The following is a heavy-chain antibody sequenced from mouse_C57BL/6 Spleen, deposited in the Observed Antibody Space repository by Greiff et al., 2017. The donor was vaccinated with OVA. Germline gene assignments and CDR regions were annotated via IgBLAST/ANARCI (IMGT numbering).Heavy chain of an antibody. Sequence: QVQLQQPGAELVKPGASVKLSCKASGYTFTSYWMQWVKQRPGQGLEWIGEIDPSDSYTNYNQKFKGKATLTVDTSSSTAYMQLSSLTSEDSAVYYCARRALDRSGYRYFDYWGQGTTLTVSS. CDR2: IDPSDSYT. V-gene: IGHV1-50*01. J-gene: IGHJ2*01. D-gene: IGHD3-2*02. CDR3: ARRALDRSGYRYFDY. CDR1: GYTFTSYW.